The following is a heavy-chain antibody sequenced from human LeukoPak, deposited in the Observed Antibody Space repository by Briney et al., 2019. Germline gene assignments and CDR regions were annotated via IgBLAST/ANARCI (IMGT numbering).Heavy chain of an antibody. D-gene: IGHD2-15*01. Sequence: PGGSLRLSCAASGFTFSSYAMHWVRQAPGKGLEWVAVISYDGSNKYYADSVKGRFTISRDNSKNTLYLQMNSLRAEDTAVYYCARDPHPDIGDMDVWGKGTTVTVSS. J-gene: IGHJ6*03. V-gene: IGHV3-30*04. CDR2: ISYDGSNK. CDR1: GFTFSSYA. CDR3: ARDPHPDIGDMDV.